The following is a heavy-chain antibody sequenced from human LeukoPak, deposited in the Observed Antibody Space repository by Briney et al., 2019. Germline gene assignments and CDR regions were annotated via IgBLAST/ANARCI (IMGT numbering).Heavy chain of an antibody. CDR3: VKDRDWNDDDNAFDI. CDR2: IRYDGSNK. Sequence: GGSLRLSCAASGFTFSSYGMHWVRQAPGKGLEWVAFIRYDGSNKYYADSVKGRFTISRDNFKYTLYLQMNSLRAEDTAVFCCVKDRDWNDDDNAFDIWGQGTMVTVSS. D-gene: IGHD1-1*01. CDR1: GFTFSSYG. V-gene: IGHV3-30*02. J-gene: IGHJ3*02.